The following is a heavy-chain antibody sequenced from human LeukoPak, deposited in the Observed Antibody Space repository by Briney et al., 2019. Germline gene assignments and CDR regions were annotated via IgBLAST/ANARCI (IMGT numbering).Heavy chain of an antibody. V-gene: IGHV1-2*02. CDR1: GYTFTSHY. CDR2: INPNSGGT. CDR3: ARDKIRYFDWLLTDDFDY. D-gene: IGHD3-9*01. Sequence: ASVKVSCKASGYTFTSHYIHWVRQAPGQGLGWMGWINPNSGGTNYAQKFQGRVTMTRDTSISTAYMELSRLRSDDTAVYYCARDKIRYFDWLLTDDFDYWGQGTLVTVSS. J-gene: IGHJ4*02.